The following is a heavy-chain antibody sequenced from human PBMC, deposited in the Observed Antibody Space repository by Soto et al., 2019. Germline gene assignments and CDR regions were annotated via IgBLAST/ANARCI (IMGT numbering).Heavy chain of an antibody. J-gene: IGHJ4*02. D-gene: IGHD3-22*01. CDR1: GFTFDEYA. CDR2: INWNGGSK. V-gene: IGHV3-20*04. Sequence: GGFLRLSCAASGFTFDEYALTWVRQAQGKGLEWDAGINWNGGSKGYANSVKGRSTISRDNAKSSLYLQMNNLRAEDTAFYFCARATQSNYDTSGYSSYVHWGQGAQVTVSS. CDR3: ARATQSNYDTSGYSSYVH.